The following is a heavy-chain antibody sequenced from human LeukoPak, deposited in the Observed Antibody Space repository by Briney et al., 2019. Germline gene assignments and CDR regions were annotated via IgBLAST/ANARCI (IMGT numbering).Heavy chain of an antibody. Sequence: ASVKVSCKASGYTFTGYYMHWVRQAPGQGLEWMGWINPNSGGTNYAQKFQGRVTMTRDTSISTAYMELSRLRSDDTAVYYCARGVRLLRYWRPFDYWGQGTLVTVSS. D-gene: IGHD3-9*01. CDR2: INPNSGGT. J-gene: IGHJ4*02. CDR1: GYTFTGYY. CDR3: ARGVRLLRYWRPFDY. V-gene: IGHV1-2*02.